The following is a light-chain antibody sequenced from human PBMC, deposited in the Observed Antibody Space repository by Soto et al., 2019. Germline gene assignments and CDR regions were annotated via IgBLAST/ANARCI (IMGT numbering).Light chain of an antibody. J-gene: IGLJ1*01. V-gene: IGLV2-14*01. CDR2: DVS. CDR1: SSDVGGYNY. CDR3: SSYTSSSTLGYV. Sequence: SVLPQPASVSGSPGQSITISCPGTSSDVGGYNYVSWYQQHPGKAPKLMIYDVSNRPSGVSNRFSGSKSGNTASLTISGLQAEDEADYYCSSYTSSSTLGYVFGTGTKVTVL.